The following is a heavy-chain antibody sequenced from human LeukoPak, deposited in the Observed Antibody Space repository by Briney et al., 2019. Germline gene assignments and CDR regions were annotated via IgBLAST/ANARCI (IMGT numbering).Heavy chain of an antibody. CDR1: GGSISSYY. J-gene: IGHJ4*02. V-gene: IGHV4-59*01. CDR2: IYYSGST. Sequence: PSETLSLTCTVSGGSISSYYWSWIRQPPGKGLEWIGYIYYSGSTNYNPSLKSRVTISVDTSKNQFSLKLSSVTAADTAVYYCARSRSRWREREYYFDYWGQGTLVTVSS. D-gene: IGHD1-1*01. CDR3: ARSRSRWREREYYFDY.